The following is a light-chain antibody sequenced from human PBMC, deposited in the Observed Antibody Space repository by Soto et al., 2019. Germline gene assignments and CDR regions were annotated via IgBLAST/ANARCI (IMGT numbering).Light chain of an antibody. Sequence: DIQMTQSPSSLSASVGDRVTITCRASQSISSWLAWYQQKPGKAPKLLIYKASSLEGGVPSRFSGSGSGTDFTLTISSLQPDDFATYYCQQYYSYSFTFGGGTKVDIK. J-gene: IGKJ4*01. CDR3: QQYYSYSFT. V-gene: IGKV1-5*03. CDR1: QSISSW. CDR2: KAS.